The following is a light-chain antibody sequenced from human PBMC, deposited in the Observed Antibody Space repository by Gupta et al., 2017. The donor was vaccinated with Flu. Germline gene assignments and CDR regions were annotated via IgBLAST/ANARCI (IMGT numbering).Light chain of an antibody. CDR3: SAWDDSRNGYV. J-gene: IGLJ1*01. V-gene: IGLV1-44*01. Sequence: SVLTHPPAASGAPGQRVTISCPGSSSNLGSNTVPLYQQVPATAPTLLMYSDNKWPSGVPDRFSGSKSGTSASLAISGLQSEDEADYYCSAWDDSRNGYVFGTGTTVTVL. CDR2: SDN. CDR1: SSNLGSNT.